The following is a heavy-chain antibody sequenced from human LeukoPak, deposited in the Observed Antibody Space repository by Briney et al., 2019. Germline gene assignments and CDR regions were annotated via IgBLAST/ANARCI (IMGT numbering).Heavy chain of an antibody. CDR1: GFTFSIFA. Sequence: GGSLRLSCEASGFTFSIFAMNWVRQAPGKGLEWVSVIIGNGGDIHYADSVKGRFPISRDNSKNTVYLQMNNLRADDTAVYYCAKDRTPDGFYSIDFWGQGSLVTASS. CDR3: AKDRTPDGFYSIDF. V-gene: IGHV3-23*01. CDR2: IIGNGGDI. J-gene: IGHJ4*02. D-gene: IGHD5-24*01.